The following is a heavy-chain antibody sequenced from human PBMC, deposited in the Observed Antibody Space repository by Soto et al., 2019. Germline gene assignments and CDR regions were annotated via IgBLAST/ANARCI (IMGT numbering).Heavy chain of an antibody. Sequence: QITLKESGPTLVKPTQTLTLTCTFSGFSRSTSGLGVGWIRQPPGKALEWLALTYWDDDKLYSPSLKSRLTSTKDTSKSQVVLTMTNMDPVDTATYYCARLDIVATTEENWFDPWGQGTLVTVSS. CDR3: ARLDIVATTEENWFDP. CDR1: GFSRSTSGLG. V-gene: IGHV2-5*02. CDR2: TYWDDDK. D-gene: IGHD5-12*01. J-gene: IGHJ5*02.